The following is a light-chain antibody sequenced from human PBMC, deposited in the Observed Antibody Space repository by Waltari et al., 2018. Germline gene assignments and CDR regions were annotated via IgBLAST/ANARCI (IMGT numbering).Light chain of an antibody. V-gene: IGKV3-20*01. J-gene: IGKJ1*01. CDR3: QHYVRLPAT. CDR2: GAS. CDR1: QSVSRS. Sequence: EIVLTQSPGTLSLSPGERATLACRASQSVSRSLACYQQKPGQAPRLLIYGASNRAAGNPDGLSGSGSGTDFSLTISRLEPEDFAVYYCQHYVRLPATFGQGTKVEIK.